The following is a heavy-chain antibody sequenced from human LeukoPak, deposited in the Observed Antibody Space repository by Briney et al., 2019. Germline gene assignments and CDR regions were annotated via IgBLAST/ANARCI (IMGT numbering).Heavy chain of an antibody. D-gene: IGHD4-23*01. V-gene: IGHV1-8*01. CDR3: ARGGDYGGNSFSDY. CDR1: GYTFTSYD. CDR2: MNPNSGNT. J-gene: IGHJ4*02. Sequence: EASVKVSCKASGYTFTSYDINWVRQATGQGLEWKGWMNPNSGNTGYAQKFQGRVTMTRNTSISTAYMELSSLRSEDAAVYYCARGGDYGGNSFSDYWGQGTLVTVSS.